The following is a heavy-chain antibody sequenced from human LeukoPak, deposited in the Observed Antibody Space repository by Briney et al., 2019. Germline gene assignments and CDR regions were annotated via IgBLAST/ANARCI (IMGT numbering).Heavy chain of an antibody. D-gene: IGHD5-24*01. Sequence: PSETLSLTCTVSGGSISSSSYYWGWILQPPGKGLEWIGSIYYSGSTYYNPSLESRVTISVDTSKNQFSLNLTSVTAADTAVYFCARDRGDGYNNLDYWGQGTLVTVSS. CDR2: IYYSGST. V-gene: IGHV4-39*07. J-gene: IGHJ4*02. CDR3: ARDRGDGYNNLDY. CDR1: GGSISSSSYY.